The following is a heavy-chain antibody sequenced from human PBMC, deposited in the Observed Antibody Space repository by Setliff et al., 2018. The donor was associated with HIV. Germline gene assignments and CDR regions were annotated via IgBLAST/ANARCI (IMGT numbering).Heavy chain of an antibody. CDR2: MNPNSGNR. CDR1: GYTFTSYD. V-gene: IGHV1-8*03. J-gene: IGHJ4*02. Sequence: ASVKVSCKTSGYTFTSYDINWVRQATGQGLEWMGWMNPNSGNRGYAQKFQGRVTISRNTSISTAYMELSGLRSEDTAVYYCARGRGRYYDSRSYLDYWGQGTQCTVSS. CDR3: ARGRGRYYDSRSYLDY. D-gene: IGHD3-22*01.